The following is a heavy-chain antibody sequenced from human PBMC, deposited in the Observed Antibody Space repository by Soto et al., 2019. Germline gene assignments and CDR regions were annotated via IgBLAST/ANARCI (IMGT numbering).Heavy chain of an antibody. J-gene: IGHJ4*02. CDR3: ARDGYCSGGSCSELGYIFDY. CDR1: GFTFSSYG. CDR2: IWYDGSNK. D-gene: IGHD2-15*01. Sequence: GGSLRLSCAASGFTFSSYGMHWVRQAPGKGLEWVAVIWYDGSNKYYADSVKGRFTISRDNSKNTLYLQMNSLRAEDTAVYYCARDGYCSGGSCSELGYIFDYWGQGTLVTVSS. V-gene: IGHV3-33*01.